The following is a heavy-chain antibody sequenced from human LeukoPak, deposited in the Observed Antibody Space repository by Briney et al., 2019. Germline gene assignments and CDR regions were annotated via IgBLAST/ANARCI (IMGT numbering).Heavy chain of an antibody. V-gene: IGHV1-24*01. CDR1: GYTLTELS. CDR3: ADFSTVTDAFDI. D-gene: IGHD4-17*01. CDR2: FDPEDGET. Sequence: ASVKVSCKVSGYTLTELSMHWMRQAPGKGLEWMGGFDPEDGETIYAQKFQGRVTMTEDTSTDTAYMELSSLRSEDTAVYYCADFSTVTDAFDIWGQGTMVTVSS. J-gene: IGHJ3*02.